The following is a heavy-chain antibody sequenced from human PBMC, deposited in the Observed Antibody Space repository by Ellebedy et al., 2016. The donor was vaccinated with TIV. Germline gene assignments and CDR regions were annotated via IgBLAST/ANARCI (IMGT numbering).Heavy chain of an antibody. D-gene: IGHD1-26*01. CDR2: ISAANGNT. J-gene: IGHJ4*02. CDR1: GYTFTAYG. CDR3: ARDNWWELVGIEN. Sequence: AASVKVSCKASGYTFTAYGISWARQAPGQGLEWMGWISAANGNTEYAQKFQGRVTMTTDTSTSTAFMELGSLRSDDTAVYYCARDNWWELVGIENWGQGTLVAVSS. V-gene: IGHV1-18*01.